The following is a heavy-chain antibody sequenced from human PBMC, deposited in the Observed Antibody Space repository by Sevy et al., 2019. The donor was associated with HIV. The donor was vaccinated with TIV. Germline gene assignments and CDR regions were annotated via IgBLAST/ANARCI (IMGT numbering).Heavy chain of an antibody. CDR1: GGSIFSNY. J-gene: IGHJ4*02. D-gene: IGHD1-26*01. Sequence: SETLSLTCTVSGGSIFSNYWGWIRQPPGRGLEWIANIYYNGNTNYNPSLKSRVTFSLDTSRDQFSLWLNSVTAADTAIYYWAGENAWGGVYCWGQGTLVTVSS. V-gene: IGHV4-59*08. CDR2: IYYNGNT. CDR3: AGENAWGGVYC.